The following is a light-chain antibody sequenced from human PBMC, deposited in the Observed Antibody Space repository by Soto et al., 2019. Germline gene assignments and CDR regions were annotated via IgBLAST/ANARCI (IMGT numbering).Light chain of an antibody. Sequence: IVLTHSPPTVSLSLGERSTLSCRASQSIGSYLAWYQHKLGQPPRLLIYDASNRATGIPVRFSGIGSGTDFTLTIIRLETEDVAVYYCHHSGNSHGTFGQGTKVDIK. CDR2: DAS. CDR1: QSIGSY. V-gene: IGKV3-11*01. J-gene: IGKJ1*01. CDR3: HHSGNSHGT.